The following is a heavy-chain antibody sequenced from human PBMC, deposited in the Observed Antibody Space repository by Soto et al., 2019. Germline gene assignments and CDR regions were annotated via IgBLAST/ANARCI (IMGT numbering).Heavy chain of an antibody. CDR3: ARAYSGYAHGNYYYYRDV. D-gene: IGHD5-12*01. CDR1: GGSISSYY. J-gene: IGHJ6*03. Sequence: SETLSLTCTVSGGSISSYYWNWIRQPPGKGLEWIGYIYYSGSTNYNPSLKSRVTILVDTSKNHFSLKLSSVTAADTAVYYCARAYSGYAHGNYYYYRDVWGKGTTVTVSS. V-gene: IGHV4-59*01. CDR2: IYYSGST.